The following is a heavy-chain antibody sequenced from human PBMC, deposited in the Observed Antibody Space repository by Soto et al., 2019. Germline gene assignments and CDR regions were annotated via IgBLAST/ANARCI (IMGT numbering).Heavy chain of an antibody. J-gene: IGHJ3*02. CDR2: IYYSGST. CDR3: ARARLRAVYAFDI. CDR1: GGCVNSGAYY. V-gene: IGHV4-31*03. D-gene: IGHD5-12*01. Sequence: PSDSLSLACTVCGGCVNSGAYYWTWIRQRPGKGLEWIGYIYYSGSTYYSPSLKSRLSISLDTSKNQFSLRLSSVTAADTAMYYCARARLRAVYAFDIWGQGTMVTVSS.